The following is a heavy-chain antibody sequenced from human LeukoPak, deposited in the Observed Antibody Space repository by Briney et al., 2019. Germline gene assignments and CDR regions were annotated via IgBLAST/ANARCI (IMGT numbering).Heavy chain of an antibody. J-gene: IGHJ3*02. CDR1: GFTVSSIH. CDR3: ARGGRGSAAVVAPRSFDI. CDR2: TYTGGNS. Sequence: GSLRLSCAASGFTVSSIHMVWVRQAPGKGLEWVSVTYTGGNSYYADSVKGRFIISRDISKNTLYLQMNSLRAEDSALYYCARGGRGSAAVVAPRSFDIWGQGTMVTVSS. V-gene: IGHV3-53*01. D-gene: IGHD3-22*01.